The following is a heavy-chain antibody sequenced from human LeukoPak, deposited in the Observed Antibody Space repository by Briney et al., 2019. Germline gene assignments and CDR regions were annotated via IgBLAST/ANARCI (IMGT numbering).Heavy chain of an antibody. Sequence: GGSLRLSCAASGFTFSSYAMHWVRQAPGKGLEWVAVISYDGSNKYYADSVKGRFTISRDNSKNTLYLQMNSLRAEDTAVYYCVTAMVSSFDYWGQGTLSPSPQ. J-gene: IGHJ4*02. CDR1: GFTFSSYA. CDR2: ISYDGSNK. CDR3: VTAMVSSFDY. V-gene: IGHV3-30-3*01. D-gene: IGHD3-10*01.